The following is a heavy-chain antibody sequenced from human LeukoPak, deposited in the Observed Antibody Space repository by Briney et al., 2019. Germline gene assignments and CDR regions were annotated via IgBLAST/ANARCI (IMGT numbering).Heavy chain of an antibody. J-gene: IGHJ3*02. CDR3: ARDDALGDNALDI. CDR2: ILNDGSQE. V-gene: IGHV3-33*01. D-gene: IGHD3-16*01. CDR1: GFTFSSYG. Sequence: GGSLRLSCAASGFTFSSYGMHWVRQAPGKGLEWVAVILNDGSQEKYADSVKGRFTISRDNSKNTLFLQMNSLRAEDTAVYYCARDDALGDNALDIRGQGTMVTVSS.